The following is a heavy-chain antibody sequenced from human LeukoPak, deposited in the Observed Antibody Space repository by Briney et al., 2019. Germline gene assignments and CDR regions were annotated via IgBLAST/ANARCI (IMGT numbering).Heavy chain of an antibody. CDR2: ISAYNGNT. CDR1: GYPFTSYG. Sequence: ASVKVSCKASGYPFTSYGISWVRQPPEQGLEWLGWISAYNGNTNYAQKLQGRVTMTTDTSTSTAYMELRSLRSDDTAVYYCARDSIVVVPAVLDYWGQGTLVTVSS. D-gene: IGHD2-2*01. CDR3: ARDSIVVVPAVLDY. J-gene: IGHJ4*02. V-gene: IGHV1-18*01.